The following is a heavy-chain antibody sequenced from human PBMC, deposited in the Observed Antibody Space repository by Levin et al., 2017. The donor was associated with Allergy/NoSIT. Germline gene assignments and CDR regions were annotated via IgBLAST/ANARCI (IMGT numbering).Heavy chain of an antibody. CDR3: ARAPGNYDSKPTDAFDI. V-gene: IGHV4-34*01. D-gene: IGHD3-22*01. CDR2: INHSGST. J-gene: IGHJ3*02. Sequence: PSETLSLTCAVYGGSFSGYYWSWIRQPPGKGLEWIGEINHSGSTNYNPSLKSRVTISVDTSKNQFSLKLSSVTAADTAVYYCARAPGNYDSKPTDAFDIWGQGTMVTVSS. CDR1: GGSFSGYY.